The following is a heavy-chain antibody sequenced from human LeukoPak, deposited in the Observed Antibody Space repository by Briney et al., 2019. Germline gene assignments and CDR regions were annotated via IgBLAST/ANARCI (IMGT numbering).Heavy chain of an antibody. CDR2: IYPGDSDT. CDR3: ARHPDCSGGSCYFDY. Sequence: GESLKISFKGSGYGFTSYWIGWVRQMPGKGLEWMGIIYPGDSDTRYSPSFQGQVTISADKSISTAYLQWSSLKASDTAMYYCARHPDCSGGSCYFDYWGQGTLVTVSS. J-gene: IGHJ4*02. CDR1: GYGFTSYW. D-gene: IGHD2-15*01. V-gene: IGHV5-51*01.